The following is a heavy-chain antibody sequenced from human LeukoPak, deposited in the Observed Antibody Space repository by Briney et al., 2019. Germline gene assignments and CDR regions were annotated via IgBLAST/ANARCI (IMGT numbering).Heavy chain of an antibody. Sequence: GGSLRLSCAASGFTFSSYEMNWVRQAPGKGLEWVSYISSSGSTIYYADSVEGRFTISRDNAKNSLYLQMNSLRAEDTAVYYCARGLRACGGDCYYFDYWGQGTLVTVSS. J-gene: IGHJ4*02. D-gene: IGHD2-21*02. CDR2: ISSSGSTI. CDR1: GFTFSSYE. V-gene: IGHV3-48*03. CDR3: ARGLRACGGDCYYFDY.